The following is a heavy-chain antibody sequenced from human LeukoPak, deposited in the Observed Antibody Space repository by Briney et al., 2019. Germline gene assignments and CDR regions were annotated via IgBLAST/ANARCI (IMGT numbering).Heavy chain of an antibody. Sequence: GGSLRLSCAASGFTFSSYSMNWVRQAPGKGLEWVSSISSSSSYIYYADSVKGRFTISRDNAKNSLYLQMNSLRAEDTAVYYCARDVNRMVYGWGYNWFDPWGQGTLVTVSS. V-gene: IGHV3-21*01. J-gene: IGHJ5*02. D-gene: IGHD2-8*01. CDR2: ISSSSSYI. CDR1: GFTFSSYS. CDR3: ARDVNRMVYGWGYNWFDP.